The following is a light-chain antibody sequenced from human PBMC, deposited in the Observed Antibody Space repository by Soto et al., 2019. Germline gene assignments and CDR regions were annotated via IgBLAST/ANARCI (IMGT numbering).Light chain of an antibody. V-gene: IGLV1-40*01. CDR2: GNN. CDR1: SSNLGAGFD. CDR3: LSYDRSLSGWV. J-gene: IGLJ3*02. Sequence: QSVLTQPPSVSGAPGQRVIIYCTGSSSNLGAGFDVHWYQQVPETAPKLLIYGNNNRPSGVPDRFSGSRSGTSASLAITGLQAEDETDYYCLSYDRSLSGWVFGGGTKLTVL.